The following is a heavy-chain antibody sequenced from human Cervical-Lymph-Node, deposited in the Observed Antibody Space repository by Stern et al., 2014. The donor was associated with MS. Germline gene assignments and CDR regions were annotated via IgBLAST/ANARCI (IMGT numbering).Heavy chain of an antibody. CDR3: TSLGTIVLSGMDV. Sequence: VQLVQSGGGLVQPGGSLKLSCAASGFTFSGSAMHWVRQASGKGLEWVGRIRSEANSYATSYAASVKGRFTISRDDSKNTAHLQMNSLNIEDTAVYYCTSLGTIVLSGMDVWGQGTTVTVSS. CDR1: GFTFSGSA. D-gene: IGHD2-8*01. V-gene: IGHV3-73*01. CDR2: IRSEANSYAT. J-gene: IGHJ6*02.